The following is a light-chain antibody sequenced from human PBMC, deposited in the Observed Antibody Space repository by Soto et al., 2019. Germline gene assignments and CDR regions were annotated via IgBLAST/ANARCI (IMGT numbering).Light chain of an antibody. V-gene: IGKV1-5*03. J-gene: IGKJ1*01. CDR2: KAT. CDR3: QHYNSYSEA. Sequence: DIQLTQSPSTLSGSVGDRVTITCRASQTISSWLAWYQQKQEKAPKLLIYKATTLKSGVPSRSSGRGSGTEFTLTISSLQPDDFATYYCQHYNSYSEAFSKGTKVDIK. CDR1: QTISSW.